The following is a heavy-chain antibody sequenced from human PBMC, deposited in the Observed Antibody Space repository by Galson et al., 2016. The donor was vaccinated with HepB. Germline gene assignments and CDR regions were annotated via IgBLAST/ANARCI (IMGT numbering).Heavy chain of an antibody. V-gene: IGHV1-3*01. CDR3: AKVGEDFSSGYSSGLAY. Sequence: SCKASGYIFSRYTMHWVRQAPGQRLEWMGWTNPANGNTKYSQKFQGGVTFSSDTSASTGYMELSSLRSEDTAVYYCAKVGEDFSSGYSSGLAYWGQGTLVTVSP. CDR1: GYIFSRYT. CDR2: TNPANGNT. D-gene: IGHD3-3*01. J-gene: IGHJ4*02.